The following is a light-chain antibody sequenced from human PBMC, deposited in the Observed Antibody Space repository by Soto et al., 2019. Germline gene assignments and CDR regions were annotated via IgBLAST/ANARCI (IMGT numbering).Light chain of an antibody. J-gene: IGKJ2*01. Sequence: EIAVTQSPATLSLSPVERATLSCRASQSVSSYLAWYQQKPGQAPRLLIYDASNRATGIPARFSGSGSGTDFTLTISSLEPEDFAVYYCQQRSNWPPYTFGQGTKLEIK. CDR1: QSVSSY. CDR2: DAS. V-gene: IGKV3-11*01. CDR3: QQRSNWPPYT.